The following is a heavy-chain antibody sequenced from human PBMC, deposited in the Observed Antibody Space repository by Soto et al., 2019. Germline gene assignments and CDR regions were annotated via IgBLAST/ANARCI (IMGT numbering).Heavy chain of an antibody. CDR1: GGSISSYY. D-gene: IGHD1-1*01. V-gene: IGHV4-59*01. Sequence: TLSLTCTVSGGSISSYYWSWIRQPPGKGLEWIGYIYYSGSTNYNPSLKSRVTISVDTSKNQFSLKLSSVTAADTAVYYCARLGGLTEFSGPWYKYEHWGQGTLVTVSS. J-gene: IGHJ4*02. CDR3: ARLGGLTEFSGPWYKYEH. CDR2: IYYSGST.